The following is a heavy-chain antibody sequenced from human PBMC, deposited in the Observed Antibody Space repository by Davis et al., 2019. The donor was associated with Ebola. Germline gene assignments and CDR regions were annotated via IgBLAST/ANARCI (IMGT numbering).Heavy chain of an antibody. CDR1: GYTFTSYG. Sequence: ASVKVSCKASGYTFTSYGISWMRQAPGQGLEWMGWISAYNGNTNYAQKLQGRVTMTTDTSTSTAYMELRSLRSDDTAVYYCARDLSTVTTNWFDPWGQGTLVTVSS. CDR2: ISAYNGNT. CDR3: ARDLSTVTTNWFDP. V-gene: IGHV1-18*01. J-gene: IGHJ5*02. D-gene: IGHD4-17*01.